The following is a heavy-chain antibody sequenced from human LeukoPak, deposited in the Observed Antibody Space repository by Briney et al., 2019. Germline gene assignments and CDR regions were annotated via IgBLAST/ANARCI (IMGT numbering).Heavy chain of an antibody. Sequence: GGSLRLSCAASGFTFSSYWMHWVRQAPGKGLVWVSRINSDGSSTSYADSVKGRFTISRDNAKNTLYLQMNSLRAEDTAVYYCARDSTYYYDSGSSGPHYFDNWGQGTLVTVSS. CDR3: ARDSTYYYDSGSSGPHYFDN. J-gene: IGHJ4*02. CDR1: GFTFSSYW. CDR2: INSDGSST. D-gene: IGHD3-10*01. V-gene: IGHV3-74*01.